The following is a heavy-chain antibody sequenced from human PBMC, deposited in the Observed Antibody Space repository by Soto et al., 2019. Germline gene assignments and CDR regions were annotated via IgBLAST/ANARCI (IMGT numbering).Heavy chain of an antibody. V-gene: IGHV4-59*08. Sequence: SETLYLTCTVSGGSISSYYWSCIRQPPGKGLEGIGYSYYSGSTNYNPSLKSRVTISVATVQNQVALKLSSVTAADTAVYYCARLSSSSWFVRFDPWGQGTLVT. CDR3: ARLSSSSWFVRFDP. J-gene: IGHJ5*02. CDR1: GGSISSYY. CDR2: SYYSGST. D-gene: IGHD6-13*01.